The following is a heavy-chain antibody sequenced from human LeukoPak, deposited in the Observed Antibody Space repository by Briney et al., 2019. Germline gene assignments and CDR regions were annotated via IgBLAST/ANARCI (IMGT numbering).Heavy chain of an antibody. D-gene: IGHD1-26*01. J-gene: IGHJ4*02. CDR1: GFTFRTYS. CDR2: ISGSSSYI. CDR3: ARDLIVGTTIRYYFDY. V-gene: IGHV3-21*01. Sequence: GGSLRLSCAASGFTFRTYSMNWVRQAPGKGLEWVSSISGSSSYIYYADSLKARFTISRDNAKNSLYLQMNSLRAEDTAVYYCARDLIVGTTIRYYFDYWGQGTLVTVSS.